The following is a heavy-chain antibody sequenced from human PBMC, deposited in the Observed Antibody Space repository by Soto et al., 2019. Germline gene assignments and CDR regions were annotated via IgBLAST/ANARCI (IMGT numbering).Heavy chain of an antibody. CDR2: ISGSGGNT. V-gene: IGHV3-23*01. Sequence: PGGSLRLSCAASGFTFRNYAMTWVRQAPGKGLKWVSAISGSGGNTYYADSVKGRFTISRDSSKNTLYLQMNSLRAEDTAVYYCAKVPSPYSSNWHFSGVAVWGLGTTVTVSS. CDR1: GFTFRNYA. J-gene: IGHJ6*02. D-gene: IGHD6-13*01. CDR3: AKVPSPYSSNWHFSGVAV.